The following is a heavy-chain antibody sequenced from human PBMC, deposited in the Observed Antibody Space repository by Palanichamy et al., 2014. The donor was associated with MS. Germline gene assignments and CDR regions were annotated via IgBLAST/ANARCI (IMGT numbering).Heavy chain of an antibody. CDR1: GGSISSYS. D-gene: IGHD1-26*01. Sequence: QVQLRESGPGLVRPSETLSLSCTVSGGSISSYSWSWIRQPPGRGLEWIGFMYYTGSTSYNPSLKSRVTISVDTSKNHFSLKLTSATATDTALYYCAGLLVGSPFGWFDPWGQGTLVIVSS. J-gene: IGHJ5*02. CDR3: AGLLVGSPFGWFDP. V-gene: IGHV4-59*08. CDR2: MYYTGST.